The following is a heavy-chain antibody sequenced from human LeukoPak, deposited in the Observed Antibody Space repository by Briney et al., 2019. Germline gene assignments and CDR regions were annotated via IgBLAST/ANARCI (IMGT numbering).Heavy chain of an antibody. D-gene: IGHD3-3*01. CDR1: GFTFSYFY. J-gene: IGHJ4*02. CDR2: ISSSGSTK. V-gene: IGHV3-11*04. Sequence: PGGSLRLSCAASGFTFSYFYMTWIRQAPGKGLGWVSYISSSGSTKYYADSVKGRFTISRDNAKNSLYLQMNSLRAEDTAVYYCARGGHYDFWSGYYRDWYYFDYWGQGTLVTVSS. CDR3: ARGGHYDFWSGYYRDWYYFDY.